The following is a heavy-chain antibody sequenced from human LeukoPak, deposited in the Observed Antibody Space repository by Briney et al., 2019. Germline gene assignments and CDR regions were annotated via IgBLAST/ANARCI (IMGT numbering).Heavy chain of an antibody. J-gene: IGHJ6*03. CDR3: ARQATADYYYYYMDV. CDR1: GFTFSSYW. D-gene: IGHD5-12*01. CDR2: IKQDGSEK. Sequence: PGGSLRLSCAASGFTFSSYWMSWVRQAPGKGLEWVANIKQDGSEKYYVDSVKGRFTISRDNAKNSLYLQMNSLRAEDTAVYCCARQATADYYYYYMDVWGKGTTVTVSS. V-gene: IGHV3-7*01.